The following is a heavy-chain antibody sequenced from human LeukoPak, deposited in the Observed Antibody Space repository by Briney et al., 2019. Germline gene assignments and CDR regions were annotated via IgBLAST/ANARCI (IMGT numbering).Heavy chain of an antibody. Sequence: ASVRVSCKASGYTFTSYYMHWVRQAPGQGLEWMGIINPSGGSTSYAQKFQGRVTMTRDTSTSTVYMELSSLRSEDTAVYYCARDRFGSPRGRGMDVWGQGTTVPVSS. D-gene: IGHD3-16*01. V-gene: IGHV1-46*01. J-gene: IGHJ6*02. CDR2: INPSGGST. CDR3: ARDRFGSPRGRGMDV. CDR1: GYTFTSYY.